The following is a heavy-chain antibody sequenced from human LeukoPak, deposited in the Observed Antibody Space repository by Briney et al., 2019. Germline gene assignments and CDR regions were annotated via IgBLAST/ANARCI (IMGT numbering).Heavy chain of an antibody. D-gene: IGHD6-13*01. Sequence: PSETLSLTCTVSGGSITISDYYWGWIRQPPGKGLEWIGSIYHSGSTYYNPSLKSRVTISVDTSKNQFSLKLSSVTAADTAVYYCARDLAAAAGINWFDPWGQGTLVTVSS. CDR2: IYHSGST. J-gene: IGHJ5*02. CDR3: ARDLAAAAGINWFDP. V-gene: IGHV4-39*07. CDR1: GGSITISDYY.